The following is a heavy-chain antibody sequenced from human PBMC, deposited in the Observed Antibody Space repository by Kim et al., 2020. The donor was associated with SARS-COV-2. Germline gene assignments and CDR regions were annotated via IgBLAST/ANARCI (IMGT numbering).Heavy chain of an antibody. CDR3: AKEPCCGGYYISPCGRSVSDAIDI. J-gene: IGHJ3*02. V-gene: IGHV3-23*01. CDR2: ISGSGSHT. Sequence: GGSLRLSCAASGFTFSSYAMSWVRQAPGKGLEWVAAISGSGSHTYYADSVKGRFTISRDNSKNTLYLQMNSLRAEGTAVYYCAKEPCCGGYYISPCGRSVSDAIDIWGQGTMVTVSS. CDR1: GFTFSSYA. D-gene: IGHD2-21*01.